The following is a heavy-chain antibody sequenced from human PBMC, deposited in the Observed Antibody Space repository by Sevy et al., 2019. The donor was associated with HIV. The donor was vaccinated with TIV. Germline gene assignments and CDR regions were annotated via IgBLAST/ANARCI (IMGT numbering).Heavy chain of an antibody. Sequence: SDTLSLTCSVSGGSISSYYWSWIRQPPGKGLEWIGYIYNSGSSNYNPALNSRVTISVDTSKNQFSLKLSSVTAADTAVYYCARAGGAKDYGMDVWGQGTTVTVSS. CDR3: ARAGGAKDYGMDV. V-gene: IGHV4-59*01. CDR2: IYNSGSS. CDR1: GGSISSYY. J-gene: IGHJ6*02. D-gene: IGHD3-10*01.